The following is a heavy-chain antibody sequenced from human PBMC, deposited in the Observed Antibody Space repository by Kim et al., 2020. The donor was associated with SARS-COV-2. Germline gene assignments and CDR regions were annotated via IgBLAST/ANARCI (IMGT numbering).Heavy chain of an antibody. D-gene: IGHD3-22*01. CDR2: VSGNGVST. Sequence: GGSLRLSCAASGFTFNNFAMSWVRQAPGKGLEWVSSVSGNGVSTYYAESVKGRFTISRDNSKNTLYLQMNSLRAEDTALYYCAKATGGVHYYDSTSFYDHWGQGTLVTVSS. V-gene: IGHV3-23*01. CDR3: AKATGGVHYYDSTSFYDH. J-gene: IGHJ4*02. CDR1: GFTFNNFA.